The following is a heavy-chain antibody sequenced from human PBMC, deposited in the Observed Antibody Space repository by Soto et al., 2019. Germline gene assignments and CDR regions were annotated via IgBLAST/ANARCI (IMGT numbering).Heavy chain of an antibody. CDR1: GGSISSYY. CDR3: ARGYYDSSGYLYFDY. Sequence: SETLSLTCTVSGGSISSYYWSWIRQPPGKGLEWIGYIYYSGSTNYNPSLKSRVTISVDTSKNQFSLKLSSVTAADTAVYYCARGYYDSSGYLYFDYWGQGTLVTVSS. V-gene: IGHV4-59*01. CDR2: IYYSGST. J-gene: IGHJ4*02. D-gene: IGHD3-22*01.